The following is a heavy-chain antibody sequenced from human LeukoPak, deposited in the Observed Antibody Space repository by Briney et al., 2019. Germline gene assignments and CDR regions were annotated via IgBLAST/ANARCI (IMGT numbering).Heavy chain of an antibody. V-gene: IGHV1-69*13. Sequence: ASVTVSFKASGGTFSRQAFTWVRQAPGQGLEWMGGIIPIFGPANYGQKFQGRVTVTADESTNTVYMELSSLRCEDTAVYYCTRSGYGFSFWGQGTLVTVSS. CDR2: IIPIFGPA. D-gene: IGHD5-18*01. CDR3: TRSGYGFSF. CDR1: GGTFSRQA. J-gene: IGHJ4*02.